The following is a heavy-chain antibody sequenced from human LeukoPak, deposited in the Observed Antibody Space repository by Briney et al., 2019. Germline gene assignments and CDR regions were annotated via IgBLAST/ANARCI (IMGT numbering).Heavy chain of an antibody. J-gene: IGHJ4*02. Sequence: GGSLRLSCAASGFTFDEYAMHWVRQAPGKGLEWVSGISYSSATIGYVDSVKGRFIISRDNAYNSLYLQMDSLRVEDTAVYYCARDGRWINYYDGSSPVWGQGIMVTVSS. CDR3: ARDGRWINYYDGSSPV. CDR1: GFTFDEYA. D-gene: IGHD3-22*01. CDR2: ISYSSATI. V-gene: IGHV3-9*01.